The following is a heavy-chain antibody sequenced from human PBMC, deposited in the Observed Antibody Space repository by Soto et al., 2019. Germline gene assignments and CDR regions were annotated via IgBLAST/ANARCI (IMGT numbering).Heavy chain of an antibody. Sequence: QVQLVQSGAEVKKPGSSVKVSCKASGGTFSSYTISWVRQAPGQGLEWMGRIIPILGIANYAQKFQGRVTTTADKSASTAYMELSSLRSEDTAVYYCERVEERGIDYWGQGTLVIVSS. V-gene: IGHV1-69*02. D-gene: IGHD6-13*01. CDR3: ERVEERGIDY. CDR2: IIPILGIA. CDR1: GGTFSSYT. J-gene: IGHJ4*02.